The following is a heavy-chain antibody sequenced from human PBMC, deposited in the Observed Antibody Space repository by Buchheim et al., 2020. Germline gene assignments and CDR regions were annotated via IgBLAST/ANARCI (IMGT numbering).Heavy chain of an antibody. CDR2: IYSNGNT. CDR1: GGSISGYW. J-gene: IGHJ4*02. CDR3: ARIRLGADY. Sequence: QVQLQESGPGLVKPSETLSLTCTVSGGSISGYWWTWLRQPPGKGPEWIGNIYSNGNTNYNPSLKSRVTISLDMSQNQFSLRLNSVTAADTAVYYCARIRLGADYWGQGTL. D-gene: IGHD2-21*01. V-gene: IGHV4-59*01.